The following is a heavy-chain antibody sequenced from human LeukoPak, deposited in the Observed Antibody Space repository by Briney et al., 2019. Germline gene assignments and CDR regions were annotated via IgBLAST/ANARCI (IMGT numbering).Heavy chain of an antibody. V-gene: IGHV4-34*01. CDR1: GGSFSGYY. CDR3: ARRTVKWLVESHSYYYGMDV. J-gene: IGHJ6*02. D-gene: IGHD6-19*01. CDR2: FNHGGST. Sequence: PSETLSLTCAVYGGSFSGYYWSWIRQPPGRGLDGIGEFNHGGSTNYNPSLKSRVTISVDTSKNQFSLKLSSVTAADTAVYYCARRTVKWLVESHSYYYGMDVWGQGTTVTVSS.